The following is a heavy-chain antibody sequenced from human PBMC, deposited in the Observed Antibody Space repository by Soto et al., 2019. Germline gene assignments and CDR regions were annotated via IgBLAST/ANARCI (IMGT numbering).Heavy chain of an antibody. J-gene: IGHJ4*02. CDR2: ISSSSSTI. CDR1: GFSFSSYW. Sequence: GGSLRLSCAVSGFSFSSYWMSWVRQAPGKGLEWVSYISSSSSTIYYADSVKGRFTISRDNAKNSLYLQMNSLRAEDTAVYYCARRGPGTYFDYWGQGTLVTVSS. CDR3: ARRGPGTYFDY. D-gene: IGHD6-13*01. V-gene: IGHV3-48*01.